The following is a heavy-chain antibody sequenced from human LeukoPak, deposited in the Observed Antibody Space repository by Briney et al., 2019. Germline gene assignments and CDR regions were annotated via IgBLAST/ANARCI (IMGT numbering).Heavy chain of an antibody. V-gene: IGHV3-23*01. J-gene: IGHJ4*02. CDR1: GFTFSNNG. CDR3: AKTQGFFDH. Sequence: GGSLRLSCAASGFTFSNNGMTWVRQAPGKGMEWVTGISGSGDTTYYAGSVKGRFTVSRDNSKNILYLQMNSLRAEDTAIYYCAKTQGFFDHWGQGSLVTVSS. CDR2: ISGSGDTT.